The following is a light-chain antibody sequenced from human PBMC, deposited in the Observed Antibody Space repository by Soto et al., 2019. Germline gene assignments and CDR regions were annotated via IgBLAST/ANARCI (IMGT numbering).Light chain of an antibody. Sequence: VLTQSPATLSVSPGETATLSCRASQSVTDKLAWYQQKSGQAPRLLIHTASKRAPGVPARFSGSGSGTEFTLSIDNLQSEDFAIYYCQQYHNWPPETFGQGTKLEIK. CDR3: QQYHNWPPET. CDR2: TAS. J-gene: IGKJ2*01. V-gene: IGKV3-15*01. CDR1: QSVTDK.